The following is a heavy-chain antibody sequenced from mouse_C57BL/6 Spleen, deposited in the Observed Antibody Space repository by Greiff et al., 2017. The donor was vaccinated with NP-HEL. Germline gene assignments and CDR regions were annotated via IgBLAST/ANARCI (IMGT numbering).Heavy chain of an antibody. CDR1: GFTFSDYY. V-gene: IGHV5-16*01. CDR3: ARGGLRLYYAMDY. D-gene: IGHD2-4*01. Sequence: EVKLMESEGGLVQPGSSMKLSCTASGFTFSDYYMAWVRQVPEKGLEWVANINYDGSSTYYLDSLKSRFIISRDNAKNILYLQMSSLKSEDTATYYCARGGLRLYYAMDYWGQGTSVTVSS. CDR2: INYDGSST. J-gene: IGHJ4*01.